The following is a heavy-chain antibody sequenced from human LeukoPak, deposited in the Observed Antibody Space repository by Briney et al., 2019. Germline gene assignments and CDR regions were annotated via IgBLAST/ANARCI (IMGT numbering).Heavy chain of an antibody. J-gene: IGHJ4*02. CDR3: AREAGYYGSGFYYFDY. V-gene: IGHV4-38-2*02. D-gene: IGHD3-10*01. CDR1: GYSLSSGYY. Sequence: SVTLSLTCAVSGYSLSSGYYWGWIRQPPGKGLEWIGSIYHSGSTYYNPSLKSQVTISVDTSKNQFSLKLSSVTAADTAVYYCAREAGYYGSGFYYFDYWGQGTLVTVSS. CDR2: IYHSGST.